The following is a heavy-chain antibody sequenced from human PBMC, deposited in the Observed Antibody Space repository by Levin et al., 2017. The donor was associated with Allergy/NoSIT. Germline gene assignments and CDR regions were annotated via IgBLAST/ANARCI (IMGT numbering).Heavy chain of an antibody. Sequence: GESLKISCAASGFTFSSYAMHWVRQTPGKGLEWVAVISSDGSNKYYADSVKGRFTISRDNSKDTLYLQMNSLRAEDTAVYFCAKDLTNTGFCSGGSCYRLDYWGQGTLVTVSS. V-gene: IGHV3-30*18. CDR1: GFTFSSYA. CDR2: ISSDGSNK. J-gene: IGHJ4*02. D-gene: IGHD2-15*01. CDR3: AKDLTNTGFCSGGSCYRLDY.